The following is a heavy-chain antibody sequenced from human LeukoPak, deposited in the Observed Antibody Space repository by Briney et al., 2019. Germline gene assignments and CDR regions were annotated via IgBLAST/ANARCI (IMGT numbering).Heavy chain of an antibody. J-gene: IGHJ4*02. CDR1: GYTFTGYY. V-gene: IGHV1-2*02. D-gene: IGHD5-24*01. CDR2: INPNSGGT. Sequence: ASVKVSCKASGYTFTGYYMHWVRQAPGQGLEWMGWINPNSGGTNYAQKFQGRVTMTRDTSTSTVYMELSSLRSEDTAVYYCARVGRWLQKEDYWGQGTLVTVSS. CDR3: ARVGRWLQKEDY.